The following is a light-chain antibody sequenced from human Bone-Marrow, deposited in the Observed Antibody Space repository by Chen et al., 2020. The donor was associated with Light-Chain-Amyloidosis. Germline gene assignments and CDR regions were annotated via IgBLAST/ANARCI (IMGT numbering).Light chain of an antibody. Sequence: DIQMTQSPSSLSASIGDRVTITCQASQDISDYLNWYQQQPGKAPKLLIYDASKLENGVPSRVRGSGSGSEFSFTISSLQPEDFATYYCQQFDDFPFTFGPGTKVDRK. J-gene: IGKJ3*01. CDR2: DAS. V-gene: IGKV1-33*01. CDR1: QDISDY. CDR3: QQFDDFPFT.